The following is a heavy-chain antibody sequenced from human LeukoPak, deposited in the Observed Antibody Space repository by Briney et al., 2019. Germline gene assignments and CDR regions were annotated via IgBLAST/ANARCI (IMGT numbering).Heavy chain of an antibody. CDR2: VYYSGSI. J-gene: IGHJ4*02. CDR1: GGSISSSTYY. CDR3: ARDVRDSSGFYLRAFDY. V-gene: IGHV4-39*07. Sequence: SETLSLTCTVSGGSISSSTYYWGWIRQPPGKGLEWIGSVYYSGSIYYNPSLKSRVTISVDASKDQFSLRLSSVTAADTAVYYCARDVRDSSGFYLRAFDYWGQGTLVTVSS. D-gene: IGHD3-22*01.